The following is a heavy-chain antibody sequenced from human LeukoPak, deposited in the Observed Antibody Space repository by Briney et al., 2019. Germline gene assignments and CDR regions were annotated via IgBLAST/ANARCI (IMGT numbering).Heavy chain of an antibody. CDR2: INTDGNST. V-gene: IGHV3-74*01. D-gene: IGHD6-13*01. Sequence: GGSLRLSCAASGFTFSTYWMHWVRQAPGKGLVWVSQINTDGNSTTYADSVKGRFTVSRDNAKNTLYLQMNSLRAEDTAVYYGARELASGDWGQGTLVTVSS. J-gene: IGHJ4*02. CDR3: ARELASGD. CDR1: GFTFSTYW.